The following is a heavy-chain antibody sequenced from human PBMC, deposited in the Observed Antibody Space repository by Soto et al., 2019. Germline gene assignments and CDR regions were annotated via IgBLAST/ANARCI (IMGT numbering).Heavy chain of an antibody. V-gene: IGHV1-18*01. J-gene: IGHJ5*02. D-gene: IGHD2-8*01. CDR1: GYTFSNSG. CDR2: ISTYNGNT. Sequence: QVQLVQSGPEVKKPGASVKVSCKASGYTFSNSGFSWMRQAPGQGLEWMGWISTYNGNTNYAQKFQGRLSMNTDTSTSTAFMELRTLRSDDTAVYYCARDEYNNGRNWLNPWGQGTLVTVTS. CDR3: ARDEYNNGRNWLNP.